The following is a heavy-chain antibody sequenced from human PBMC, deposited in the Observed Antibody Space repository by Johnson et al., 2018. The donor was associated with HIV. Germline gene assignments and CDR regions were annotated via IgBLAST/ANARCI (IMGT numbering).Heavy chain of an antibody. J-gene: IGHJ3*02. CDR1: GFIFSSSA. CDR3: ARDVASVYGSGDHAFDI. CDR2: ICINGGST. V-gene: IGHV3-64*01. Sequence: VQLVESGGGVVQPGGSLRLSCSASGFIFSSSAMHWVRHAPWKVLQYVSAICINGGSTYYANSVKGRLTIYRDNSRNTQYLQMGRLGVEDMAVYYCARDVASVYGSGDHAFDIWGQGTMVTVS. D-gene: IGHD3-10*01.